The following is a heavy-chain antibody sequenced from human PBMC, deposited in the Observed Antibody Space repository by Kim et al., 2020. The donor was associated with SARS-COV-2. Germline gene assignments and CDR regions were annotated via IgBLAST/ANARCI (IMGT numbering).Heavy chain of an antibody. V-gene: IGHV4-39*01. Sequence: SETLSLTCTVSGGSISSSSYYWGWIRQPPGKGLEWIGSIYYSGSTYYNPSLKSRVTISVDTSKNQFSLKLSSVTAADTAVYYCARQGVMVARLGFDYWGQGTLVTVSS. J-gene: IGHJ4*02. CDR1: GGSISSSSYY. D-gene: IGHD3-16*01. CDR2: IYYSGST. CDR3: ARQGVMVARLGFDY.